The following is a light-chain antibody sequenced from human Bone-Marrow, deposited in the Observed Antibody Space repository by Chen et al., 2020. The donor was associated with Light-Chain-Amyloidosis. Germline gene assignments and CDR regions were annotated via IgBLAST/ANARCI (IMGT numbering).Light chain of an antibody. Sequence: EIVFTQSPGTLSLSPGEVANLSCRASRTISSNYLTWYQQKFGQAPRLLIYGSSSRATGIPDRFTGSGSGTDFTLTINRLEPEDFAMYYCQQYGTSPLTFGGGTKVEIK. J-gene: IGKJ4*01. CDR3: QQYGTSPLT. CDR2: GSS. CDR1: RTISSNY. V-gene: IGKV3-20*01.